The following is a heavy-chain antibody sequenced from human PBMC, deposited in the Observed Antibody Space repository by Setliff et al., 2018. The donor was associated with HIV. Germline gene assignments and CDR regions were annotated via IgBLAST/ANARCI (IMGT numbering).Heavy chain of an antibody. CDR3: ARLWDTELGDY. V-gene: IGHV4-59*08. Sequence: SETLSLTCTVSGDSMSRHYWSWIRQPPGKGLEFIGNIYSNGNTKYNPSLKSRVIMSVDMSNHQVSLRLSSVTAADTAVYYCARLWDTELGDYWGQGTLVTVSS. CDR2: IYSNGNT. J-gene: IGHJ4*02. CDR1: GDSMSRHY. D-gene: IGHD5-18*01.